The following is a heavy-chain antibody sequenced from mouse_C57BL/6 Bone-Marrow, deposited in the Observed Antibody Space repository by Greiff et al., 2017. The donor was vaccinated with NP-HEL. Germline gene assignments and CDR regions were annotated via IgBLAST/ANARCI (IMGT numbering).Heavy chain of an antibody. Sequence: VKLMESGPGLVQPSQSLSITCTVSGFSLTSYGVHWVRQSPGKGLEWLGVIWSGGSTDYNAAFISRLSISKDNSKSQVFFKMNSLQADDTAIYYCARKGDYALYAMDYWGQGTSVTVSS. D-gene: IGHD2-4*01. J-gene: IGHJ4*01. CDR2: IWSGGST. CDR3: ARKGDYALYAMDY. CDR1: GFSLTSYG. V-gene: IGHV2-2*01.